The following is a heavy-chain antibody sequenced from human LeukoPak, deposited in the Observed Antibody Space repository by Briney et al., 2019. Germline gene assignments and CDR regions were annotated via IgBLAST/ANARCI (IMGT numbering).Heavy chain of an antibody. J-gene: IGHJ3*02. CDR1: GFTFSSYG. V-gene: IGHV3-33*06. Sequence: GGSLRLSCAASGFTFSSYGMHWVRQAPGKGLEWVAVIWYDGSNKHYAGSVKGRFTISRDNSKNTLYPQMNSLRVEDTAVYYCAKGEADDSSGADAFDIWGQGTMVTVSS. CDR3: AKGEADDSSGADAFDI. CDR2: IWYDGSNK. D-gene: IGHD3-22*01.